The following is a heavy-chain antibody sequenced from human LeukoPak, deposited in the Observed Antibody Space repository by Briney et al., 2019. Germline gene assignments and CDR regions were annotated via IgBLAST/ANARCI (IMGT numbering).Heavy chain of an antibody. Sequence: ASVKVSCKASGYTFTSYGISWVRQAPGQRLEWMGWISAYNGNTNYAQKLQGRVTMTTDTSTSTAYMELRSLRSDDTAVYYCARDPHIVVVPAAMPEFDYWGQGTLVTVSS. V-gene: IGHV1-18*04. CDR1: GYTFTSYG. D-gene: IGHD2-2*01. J-gene: IGHJ4*02. CDR3: ARDPHIVVVPAAMPEFDY. CDR2: ISAYNGNT.